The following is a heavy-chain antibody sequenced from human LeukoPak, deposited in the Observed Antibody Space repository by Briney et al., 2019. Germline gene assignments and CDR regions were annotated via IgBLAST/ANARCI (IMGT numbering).Heavy chain of an antibody. Sequence: GASVKVSCKASGGTFSSYAISWVRQAPGQGLEWMGRIIPILGIANYAQKLQGRVTITADKSTSTAYMELSSLRSEDTAVYYCARGVHSYGYWETKYYFDYWGQGTLVTVSS. D-gene: IGHD5-18*01. CDR1: GGTFSSYA. CDR2: IIPILGIA. CDR3: ARGVHSYGYWETKYYFDY. J-gene: IGHJ4*02. V-gene: IGHV1-69*04.